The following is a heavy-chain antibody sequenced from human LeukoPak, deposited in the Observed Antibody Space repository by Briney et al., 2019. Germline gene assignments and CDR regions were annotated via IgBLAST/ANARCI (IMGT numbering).Heavy chain of an antibody. D-gene: IGHD3-22*01. CDR2: INHSGST. J-gene: IGHJ4*02. CDR1: GGSFSGYY. V-gene: IGHV4-34*01. CDR3: ARGAGDYYDSSGYLRLDY. Sequence: PSETLSLTCAVYGGSFSGYYWSWIRQPPGKGLEWIGEINHSGSTNYNPSLKSRVTISVDTSKNQFSLKLSSVTAADTAVYYCARGAGDYYDSSGYLRLDYWGQGTLVTVSS.